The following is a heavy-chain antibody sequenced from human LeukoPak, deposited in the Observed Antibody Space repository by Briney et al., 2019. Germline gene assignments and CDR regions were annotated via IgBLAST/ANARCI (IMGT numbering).Heavy chain of an antibody. V-gene: IGHV4-39*01. CDR3: ARNSSYYNTGGFDY. D-gene: IGHD3-10*01. CDR1: GASIRGSSYY. CDR2: IYYSGST. J-gene: IGHJ4*02. Sequence: SETLSLTCTVSGASIRGSSYYWAWVRQTPGKGLEWIGSIYYSGSTHYTPSLKSRLTMSVDTSKNQFSLRVSSVTAADTAVYYCARNSSYYNTGGFDYWGQGILVTVSS.